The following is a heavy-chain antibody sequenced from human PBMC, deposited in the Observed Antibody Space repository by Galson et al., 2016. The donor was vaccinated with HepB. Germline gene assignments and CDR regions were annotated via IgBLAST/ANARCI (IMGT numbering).Heavy chain of an antibody. CDR2: ISSSSNSM. V-gene: IGHV3-48*01. Sequence: SLRLSCAASGFTFSSYAMTWVRQAPGKGLEWISYISSSSNSMYYADSVKGRFTISRDNAKNTLYMQMNSLRAGDTAVYYCARESPTTAGAFDIWGQGTMVTVSS. D-gene: IGHD4-17*01. CDR1: GFTFSSYA. J-gene: IGHJ3*02. CDR3: ARESPTTAGAFDI.